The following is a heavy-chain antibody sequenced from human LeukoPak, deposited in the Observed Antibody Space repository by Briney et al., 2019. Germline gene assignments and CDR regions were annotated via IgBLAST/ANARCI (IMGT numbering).Heavy chain of an antibody. D-gene: IGHD3-10*01. Sequence: PSETLSLTCTVSGGSISSGGYYWSWIRQPPGKGLEWIGYIYHSGSAYYNPSLKSRVTISVDRSKNQFSLKLSSVTAADTAVYYCARHQMVRGAYDYWGQGTLVTVSS. CDR1: GGSISSGGYY. V-gene: IGHV4-30-2*01. J-gene: IGHJ4*02. CDR3: ARHQMVRGAYDY. CDR2: IYHSGSA.